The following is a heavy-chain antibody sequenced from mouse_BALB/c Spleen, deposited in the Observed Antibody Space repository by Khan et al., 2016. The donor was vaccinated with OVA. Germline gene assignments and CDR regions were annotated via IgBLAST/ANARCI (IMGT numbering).Heavy chain of an antibody. J-gene: IGHJ4*01. CDR2: ISYSGST. V-gene: IGHV3-2*02. CDR3: ARDGSRYNYAMDY. Sequence: VQLKESGPGLVKPSQSLSLTCTVTGYSITSDYAWNWIRQFPGNKLEWMCYISYSGSTNYNPAFKSRISITRDTSKNQFFLQFNSVTTEDTATYYCARDGSRYNYAMDYWGQGTSVTVSS. CDR1: GYSITSDYA. D-gene: IGHD2-3*01.